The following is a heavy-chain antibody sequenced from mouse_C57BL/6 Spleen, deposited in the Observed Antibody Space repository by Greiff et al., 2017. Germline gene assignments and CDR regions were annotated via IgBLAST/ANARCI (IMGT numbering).Heavy chain of an antibody. Sequence: VKLQQPGAELVKPGASVKLSCKASGYTFTSYWMHWVKQRPGQGLEWIGMIHPNSGSTNYNEKFKSKATLTVDKSSSTAYMQLSSLTSEDSAVYYCARVKSSGGAMDYWGQGTSVTVSS. CDR3: ARVKSSGGAMDY. D-gene: IGHD3-2*02. CDR2: IHPNSGST. V-gene: IGHV1-64*01. J-gene: IGHJ4*01. CDR1: GYTFTSYW.